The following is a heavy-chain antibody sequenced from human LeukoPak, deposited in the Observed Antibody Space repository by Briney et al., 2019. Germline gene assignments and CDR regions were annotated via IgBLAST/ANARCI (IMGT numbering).Heavy chain of an antibody. D-gene: IGHD5-12*01. J-gene: IGHJ4*02. CDR3: ARGPFSVVATTDFDY. Sequence: GGSLRLSCAASGFTFSSSWMSWVRQAPGKGLEWVANINQDGSEKYYVDSVKGRFTISRDNAKNSLYLQMNNLRAEDTAVYYCARGPFSVVATTDFDYWGQGTLVTVSS. CDR2: INQDGSEK. CDR1: GFTFSSSW. V-gene: IGHV3-7*01.